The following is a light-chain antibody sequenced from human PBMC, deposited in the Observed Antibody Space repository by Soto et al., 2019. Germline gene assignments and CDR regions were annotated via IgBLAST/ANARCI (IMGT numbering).Light chain of an antibody. V-gene: IGLV1-36*01. CDR3: AAWDDRRNGPV. CDR2: YDD. J-gene: IGLJ3*02. CDR1: RSNIGNNA. Sequence: QSVVTQPPSVSEAPRQRVTISCSGSRSNIGNNAVNWYQQVPGKAPKLLIYYDDLLPSGVSDRFSGSKSGTSASLAISGLQSEDEADYYCAAWDDRRNGPVFGGGTKLTVL.